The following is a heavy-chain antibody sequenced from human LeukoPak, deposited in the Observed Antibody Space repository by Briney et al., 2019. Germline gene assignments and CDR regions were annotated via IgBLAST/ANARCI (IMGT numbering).Heavy chain of an antibody. Sequence: GGSLRLSCAASGFTFSSYAMHWVRQAPGKGLEWVAVISYDGSNKYYADSVKGRFTISRDNSKNTLYLQMNSLRAEDTAVYYCASDKKRYSSSWYGGSFDYWGQGTLVTVSS. D-gene: IGHD6-13*01. CDR2: ISYDGSNK. CDR1: GFTFSSYA. J-gene: IGHJ4*02. V-gene: IGHV3-30-3*01. CDR3: ASDKKRYSSSWYGGSFDY.